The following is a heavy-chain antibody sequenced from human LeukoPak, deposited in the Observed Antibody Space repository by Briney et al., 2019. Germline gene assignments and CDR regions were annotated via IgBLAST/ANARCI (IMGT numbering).Heavy chain of an antibody. D-gene: IGHD3-22*01. CDR1: GFTFSNYG. J-gene: IGHJ4*02. CDR2: ITSGVGIT. V-gene: IGHV3-23*01. Sequence: GGSLRLSCAASGFTFSNYGMNWVRQAPGKGLEWVSIITSGVGITYYADSVKGRFTISRDNSRNTLYLQMNSLRAEDTAVYYCAKGDYYDLDYWGQGALVTVSS. CDR3: AKGDYYDLDY.